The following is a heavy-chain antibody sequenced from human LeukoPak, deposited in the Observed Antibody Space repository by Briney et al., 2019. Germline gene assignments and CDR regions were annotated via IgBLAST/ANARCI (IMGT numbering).Heavy chain of an antibody. J-gene: IGHJ6*02. CDR1: GYTFTGYY. CDR2: INPSGGST. D-gene: IGHD5-12*01. Sequence: GASVKVSCKASGYTFTGYYMHWVRQAPGQGLEWMGIINPSGGSTSYAQKFQGRVTMTRDTSTSTVYMELSSLRSEDTAVYYCARGTVATSHYYYYYGMDVWGQGTTVTVSS. CDR3: ARGTVATSHYYYYYGMDV. V-gene: IGHV1-46*01.